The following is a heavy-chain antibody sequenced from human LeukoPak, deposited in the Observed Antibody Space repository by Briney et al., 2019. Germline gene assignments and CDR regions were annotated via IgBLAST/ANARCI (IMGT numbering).Heavy chain of an antibody. J-gene: IGHJ4*02. CDR2: IYYSGST. D-gene: IGHD4-17*01. V-gene: IGHV4-31*03. Sequence: SETLCLTCTVSGGSISSGGYYGSWIRQHPGKGLEWIGCIYYSGSTYYNPSLKSRVTISVDTSKNQFSLKLSSVTAADTAVYYCARDNGHYVDYWGQGTLVTVSS. CDR3: ARDNGHYVDY. CDR1: GGSISSGGYY.